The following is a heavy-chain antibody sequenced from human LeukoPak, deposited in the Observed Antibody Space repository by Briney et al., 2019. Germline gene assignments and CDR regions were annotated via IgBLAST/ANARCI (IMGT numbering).Heavy chain of an antibody. V-gene: IGHV3-23*01. CDR2: ISGSGGST. CDR3: ANNVYGGSAAEGDY. CDR1: GFTFSSYA. J-gene: IGHJ4*02. D-gene: IGHD1-26*01. Sequence: RGSLRLSCAASGFTFSSYAMSWVRQAPGKGLEWVSAISGSGGSTYYADSVKGRFTISRDNSKNTLYLQMNSLRAEDTAVYYCANNVYGGSAAEGDYWGQGTLVTVSS.